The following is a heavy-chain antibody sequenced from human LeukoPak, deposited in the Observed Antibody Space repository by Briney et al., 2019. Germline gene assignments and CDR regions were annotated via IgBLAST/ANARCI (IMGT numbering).Heavy chain of an antibody. CDR3: ARVNALYCSGGSCYDAFDI. CDR1: GGSFSGYY. J-gene: IGHJ3*02. D-gene: IGHD2-15*01. V-gene: IGHV4-30-4*08. Sequence: SETLSLTCAVYGGSFSGYYWSWIRQPPGKGLEWVGYIYYSGSTYYNPSLKSRVTISVYTSKNQFSLKLSSVTAADTAVYYCARVNALYCSGGSCYDAFDICGQGTMVTVSS. CDR2: IYYSGST.